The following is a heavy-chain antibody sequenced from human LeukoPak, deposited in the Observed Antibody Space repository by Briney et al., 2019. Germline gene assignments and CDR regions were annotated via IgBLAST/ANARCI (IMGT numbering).Heavy chain of an antibody. J-gene: IGHJ2*01. D-gene: IGHD3-22*01. CDR1: GFTFSSYA. CDR3: ARAAWLSWYFDL. CDR2: ISGSGGST. Sequence: GGSLRLSCAASGFTFSSYAMSWVRQAPGKGLEWVSGISGSGGSTYYADSVKGRFTFSRDNSENTLYLQMHTLRAEDTAIYFCARAAWLSWYFDLWGRGTLVTVSS. V-gene: IGHV3-23*01.